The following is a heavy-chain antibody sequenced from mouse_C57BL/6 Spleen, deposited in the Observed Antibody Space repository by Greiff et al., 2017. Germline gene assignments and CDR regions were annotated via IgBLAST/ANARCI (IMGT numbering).Heavy chain of an antibody. CDR3: AREYYSNYYYYAMDY. CDR2: INPNYGTT. Sequence: QESGPELVKPGASVKISCKASGYSFTDYNMNWVKQSNGKSLEWIGVINPNYGTTSYNQKFKGKATLTVDQSSSTAYMQLNSLTSEDSAVYYCAREYYSNYYYYAMDYWGQGTSVTVSS. J-gene: IGHJ4*01. D-gene: IGHD2-5*01. CDR1: GYSFTDYN. V-gene: IGHV1-39*01.